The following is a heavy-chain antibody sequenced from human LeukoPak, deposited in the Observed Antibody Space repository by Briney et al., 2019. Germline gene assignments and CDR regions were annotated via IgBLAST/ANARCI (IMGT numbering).Heavy chain of an antibody. CDR2: INHSGST. Sequence: SETLSRTCAVYGGSFSGYYWSWIRHPPGNGLEWIGEINHSGSTNDNPSLKSRVTISVDTYKNVFSLKLSSVTAAATAVYYGARGLIGIVPAALLDYWGQGTLVTVSS. D-gene: IGHD2-2*01. CDR1: GGSFSGYY. CDR3: ARGLIGIVPAALLDY. V-gene: IGHV4-34*01. J-gene: IGHJ4*02.